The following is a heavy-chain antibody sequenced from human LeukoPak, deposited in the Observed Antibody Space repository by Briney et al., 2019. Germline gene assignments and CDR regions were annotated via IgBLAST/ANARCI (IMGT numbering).Heavy chain of an antibody. V-gene: IGHV3-7*01. CDR2: IKQDGSEK. CDR3: SDYTTSRGGFDY. D-gene: IGHD2-2*02. CDR1: GFTFSRFR. Sequence: GGSLRLSCAASGFTFSRFRMTWVRQAPGKGLEWVANIKQDGSEKYYVDSVKGRFTISRDNAKNSLYLQMNSLRAEDTAVYYCSDYTTSRGGFDYWGQGTLVTVSS. J-gene: IGHJ4*02.